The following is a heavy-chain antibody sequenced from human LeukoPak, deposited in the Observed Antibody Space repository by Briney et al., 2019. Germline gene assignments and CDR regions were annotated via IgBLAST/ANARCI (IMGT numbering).Heavy chain of an antibody. CDR1: GYTFTGYY. J-gene: IGHJ3*02. Sequence: ASVNVSCKASGYTFTGYYMHWVRQAPGQGLEWMGWINPNSGGTNYAQKFQGRVTMTRDTSISPAYMELSRLGSDDTAVYYCARGNPSRGAFDIWGQGTMVTVSS. CDR3: ARGNPSRGAFDI. D-gene: IGHD3-10*01. V-gene: IGHV1-2*02. CDR2: INPNSGGT.